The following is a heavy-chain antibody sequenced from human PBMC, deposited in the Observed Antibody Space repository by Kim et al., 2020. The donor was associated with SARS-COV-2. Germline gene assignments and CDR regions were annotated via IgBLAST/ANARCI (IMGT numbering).Heavy chain of an antibody. J-gene: IGHJ3*01. Sequence: GGSLRLSCAASGFTFSSYGMSWVRQAPGKGLEWVSGISGSGDSTYYADSVKGRFTISRDKSKNTLFLQMNSLRAEDTAVYYCAKYSTVVAGNDAFDFWGHGTMVTVSS. V-gene: IGHV3-23*01. CDR1: GFTFSSYG. CDR3: AKYSTVVAGNDAFDF. D-gene: IGHD6-19*01. CDR2: ISGSGDST.